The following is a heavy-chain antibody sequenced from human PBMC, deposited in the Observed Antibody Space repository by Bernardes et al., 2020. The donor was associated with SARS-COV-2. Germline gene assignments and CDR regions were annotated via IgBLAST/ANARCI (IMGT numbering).Heavy chain of an antibody. Sequence: GGSLRLSCAASGFPFNSYLMPWVRQAPGKGLEYVSGISSDGGTTYYANSLKGRFTISRDNSKNTLYLQVGSLRADDMAVYYCARGLYCSSITCPVGSTWFDPWGQGTLVTVSS. J-gene: IGHJ5*02. CDR3: ARGLYCSSITCPVGSTWFDP. D-gene: IGHD2-2*01. V-gene: IGHV3-64*01. CDR2: ISSDGGTT. CDR1: GFPFNSYL.